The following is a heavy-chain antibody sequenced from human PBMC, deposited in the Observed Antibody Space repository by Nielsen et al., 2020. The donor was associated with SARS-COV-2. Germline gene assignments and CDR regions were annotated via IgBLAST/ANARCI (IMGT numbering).Heavy chain of an antibody. CDR3: ARGNLVVVPSPILGLGPIHFYFYLDV. CDR1: GGSVNTHAW. J-gene: IGHJ6*03. CDR2: VYHSGAT. V-gene: IGHV4-4*02. Sequence: SETLSLTCAVFGGSVNTHAWWSWVRPAPGKGLEWIGEVYHSGATNYNPSLRSRVTLSMDKSRNQFSLKMTAVTAADTAVYFCARGNLVVVPSPILGLGPIHFYFYLDVWGKGASVTVS. D-gene: IGHD2-21*01.